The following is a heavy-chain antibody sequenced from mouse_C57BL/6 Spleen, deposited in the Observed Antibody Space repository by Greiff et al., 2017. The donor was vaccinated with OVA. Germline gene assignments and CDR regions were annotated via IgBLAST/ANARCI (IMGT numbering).Heavy chain of an antibody. V-gene: IGHV5-12*01. CDR2: ISNGGGST. CDR1: GFTFSDYY. Sequence: EVHLVESGGGLVQPGGSLKLSCAASGFTFSDYYMYWVRQTPEKRLEWVAYISNGGGSTYYPDTVKGRFTISRDNAKNTLYLQMSRLKSEDTAMYYCARRNYSNYGAMDYWGQGTSVTVSS. CDR3: ARRNYSNYGAMDY. J-gene: IGHJ4*01. D-gene: IGHD2-5*01.